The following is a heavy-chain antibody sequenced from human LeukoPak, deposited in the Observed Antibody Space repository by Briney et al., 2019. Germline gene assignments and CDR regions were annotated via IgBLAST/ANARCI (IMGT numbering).Heavy chain of an antibody. J-gene: IGHJ3*02. CDR3: VRDGSFDI. CDR1: GYTXTGYY. V-gene: IGHV1-2*02. D-gene: IGHD3-10*01. Sequence: ASLKVSCKTSGYTXTGYYIHWVRQAPGQGPEWMGWISPDSGGTNYAQKFQDRVSMTRDTSINTAYMELSRLRSDDTAVYYCVRDGSFDIWGQGTMVTVSS. CDR2: ISPDSGGT.